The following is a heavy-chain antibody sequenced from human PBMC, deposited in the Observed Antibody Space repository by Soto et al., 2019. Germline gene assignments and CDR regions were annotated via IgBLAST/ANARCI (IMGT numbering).Heavy chain of an antibody. CDR1: GNMFTGYY. V-gene: IGHV1-46*01. CDR2: INPSGGST. J-gene: IGHJ4*01. CDR3: ARLATATPPYYFDY. Sequence: ASVKVSCKASGNMFTGYYMHWVRQAPGQGLEWMGVINPSGGSTGYSQKFQGRVTMTRDTSTSTAYMDLSSLRSDDTAVYYCARLATATPPYYFDYWGHGTLVTVSS.